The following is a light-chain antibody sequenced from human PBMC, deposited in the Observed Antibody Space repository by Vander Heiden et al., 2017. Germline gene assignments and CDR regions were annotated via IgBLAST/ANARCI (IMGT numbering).Light chain of an antibody. CDR3: AAWDDSLSGSYWV. CDR1: SSNIGSNY. CDR2: RNN. V-gene: IGLV1-47*01. Sequence: PGQRVTISCSGRSSNIGSNYVYWYQQLPGTAPKLLIYRNNQRPSGVPDRFSGSKSGTSASLPISGLRSEDEADDYCAAWDDSLSGSYWVFGGGTKLTVL. J-gene: IGLJ3*02.